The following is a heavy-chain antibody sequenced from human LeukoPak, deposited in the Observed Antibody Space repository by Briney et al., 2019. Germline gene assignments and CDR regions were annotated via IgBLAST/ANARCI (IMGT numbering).Heavy chain of an antibody. CDR3: ASRYCTSTNCYAFDI. J-gene: IGHJ3*02. D-gene: IGHD2-2*01. CDR2: ISSDSSYI. Sequence: PGGSLRLSCAASGFTFSSYSMNWVRQAPGKGLEWVSSISSDSSYIFYADSVQGRFTISRDNAENSLFLQMNSLRAEDTAVYYCASRYCTSTNCYAFDIWGQGTMVTVSS. V-gene: IGHV3-21*01. CDR1: GFTFSSYS.